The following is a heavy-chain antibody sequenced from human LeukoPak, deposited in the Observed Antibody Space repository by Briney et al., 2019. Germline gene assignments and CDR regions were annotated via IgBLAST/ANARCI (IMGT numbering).Heavy chain of an antibody. V-gene: IGHV3-21*04. J-gene: IGHJ4*02. CDR3: ARGAAGPFDY. Sequence: PGGSLRLSCSASGFTFSSNSMNWVRQAPGKGLEWVSSISSSRNYIYYADSVKGRFTISRDNAKNSLYLQMNSLRAEDTAVYYCARGAAGPFDYWGQGTLVTVSS. D-gene: IGHD6-13*01. CDR1: GFTFSSNS. CDR2: ISSSRNYI.